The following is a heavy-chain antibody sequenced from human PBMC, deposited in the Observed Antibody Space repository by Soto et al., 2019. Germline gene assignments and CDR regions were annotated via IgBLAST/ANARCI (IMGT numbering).Heavy chain of an antibody. Sequence: SETLSLTCTVSGGSISSYYWSWIRQPPGKGLEWIGYIYYSGSTNYNPSLKSRVTISVDTSKNQFSLKLSSVTAADTAVYYCARDTGTYYYGSGSYFDYWGQGTLVTVSS. CDR3: ARDTGTYYYGSGSYFDY. V-gene: IGHV4-59*01. J-gene: IGHJ4*02. D-gene: IGHD3-10*01. CDR2: IYYSGST. CDR1: GGSISSYY.